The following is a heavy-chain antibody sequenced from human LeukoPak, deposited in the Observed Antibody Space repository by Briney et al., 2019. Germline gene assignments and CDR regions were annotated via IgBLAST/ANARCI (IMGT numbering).Heavy chain of an antibody. CDR3: VRHDGRGGSTMGAFDS. CDR2: IYSGRTI. Sequence: SETLSLTCTISAASISSSSHHWGWIRQSPGKGLEWIGSIYSGRTIYYSPSLNSRVTISVVTSKDQYILQLNSVTAADTAVYYCVRHDGRGGSTMGAFDSWGQGSLVTVSS. J-gene: IGHJ5*01. V-gene: IGHV4-39*01. CDR1: AASISSSSHH. D-gene: IGHD3-3*01.